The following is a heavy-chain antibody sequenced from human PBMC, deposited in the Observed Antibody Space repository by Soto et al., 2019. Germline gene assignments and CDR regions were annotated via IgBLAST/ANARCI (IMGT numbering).Heavy chain of an antibody. D-gene: IGHD4-17*01. CDR1: GYTFTSYD. CDR2: MNPNSGNT. Sequence: QVQLVQSGAEVKKPGASVKVSCKASGYTFTSYDINWVRQATGQGLEWMGWMNPNSGNTGYAQKFQGRVTMTRNTSISTAYMELCSLRSEDTSVYYFAGSNNDCGDRDWSQGSLVTVSS. J-gene: IGHJ4*02. V-gene: IGHV1-8*01. CDR3: AGSNNDCGDRD.